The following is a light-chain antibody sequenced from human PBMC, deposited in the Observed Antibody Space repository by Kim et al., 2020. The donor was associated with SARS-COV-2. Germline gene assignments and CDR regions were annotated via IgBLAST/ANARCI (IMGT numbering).Light chain of an antibody. J-gene: IGKJ3*01. CDR1: QSISSH. CDR2: VAS. Sequence: DIQMTQSPSSLSASVGDRVTITCRTSQSISSHLNWYHQKPGRAPKLLIYVASTLQGGVPSRFSGSGSETDFTLTISSLQPEDFGTYFSQQSYITPFTFGPGTKVDIK. V-gene: IGKV1-39*01. CDR3: QQSYITPFT.